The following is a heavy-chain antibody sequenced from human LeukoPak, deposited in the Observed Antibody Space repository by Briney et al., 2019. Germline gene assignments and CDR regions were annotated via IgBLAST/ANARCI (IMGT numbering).Heavy chain of an antibody. CDR3: ARGSWTMSLAFDF. J-gene: IGHJ4*02. V-gene: IGHV5-51*01. CDR2: NYPGDSDT. Sequence: GAPLKISCKASGYSFTSYWIGWVRPLPRKGLEWMGINYPGDSDTKHSPSFQGQVTISADKTNSTAYLQWSSLQAPDTAMYYCARGSWTMSLAFDFWGQGTLVTVSS. CDR1: GYSFTSYW. D-gene: IGHD1-26*01.